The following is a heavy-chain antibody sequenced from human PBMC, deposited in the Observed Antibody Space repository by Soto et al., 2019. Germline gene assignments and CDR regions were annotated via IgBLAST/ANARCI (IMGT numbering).Heavy chain of an antibody. Sequence: SETLSLTCTVSGGSINLYYWAWIRQPPGKGLEWIGSMLYSGLTYYNPSLKSRVTLSVDTSKNQFSVRLNSVTASDTAVYYCAPLSVSLSGPYGIHVWGQGTTVTVSS. V-gene: IGHV4-39*01. J-gene: IGHJ6*02. CDR3: APLSVSLSGPYGIHV. D-gene: IGHD2-15*01. CDR2: MLYSGLT. CDR1: GGSINLYY.